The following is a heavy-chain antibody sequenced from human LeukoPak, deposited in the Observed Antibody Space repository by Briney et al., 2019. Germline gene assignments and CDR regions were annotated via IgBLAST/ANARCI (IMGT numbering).Heavy chain of an antibody. V-gene: IGHV4-39*01. D-gene: IGHD6-13*01. CDR1: GGSISSSSYY. CDR3: AASCSSSWYFDY. CDR2: IYYTGSS. Sequence: SETLSLTCTVSGGSISSSSYYWGWLRQPPGKGLEWIGSIYYTGSSYYNPSLQSRVTVSVDTSKNQFSLILSSVTAADTAVYYCAASCSSSWYFDYWGQGTLVTVSS. J-gene: IGHJ4*02.